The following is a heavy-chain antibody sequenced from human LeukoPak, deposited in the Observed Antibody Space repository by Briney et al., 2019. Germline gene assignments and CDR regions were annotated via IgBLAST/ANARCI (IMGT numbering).Heavy chain of an antibody. V-gene: IGHV4-59*08. Sequence: SETLSLTCTVSGGSISSYYWNWIRQLPGMGLEWIGYIHSTGSTNYNPSLRGRVIISLDPSKNQFSLELSSVTAADTALYYCARRSVVTGINFDTFDIWGQETRVTVSS. CDR2: IHSTGST. J-gene: IGHJ3*02. CDR3: ARRSVVTGINFDTFDI. CDR1: GGSISSYY. D-gene: IGHD2-21*02.